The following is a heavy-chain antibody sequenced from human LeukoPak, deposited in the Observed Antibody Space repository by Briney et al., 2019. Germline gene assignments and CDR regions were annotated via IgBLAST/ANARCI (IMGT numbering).Heavy chain of an antibody. CDR1: GFTFSSYG. J-gene: IGHJ6*02. Sequence: GRSLRLSCAASGFTFSSYGMHWVRQAPGKGLEWVAVISYDGSNKYYADSVKGRFTISRDNSKNTLYLQMNSLRAENTAAYYCARDWVPCSGGSCKRGYYYYGMDVWGQGTTVTVSS. D-gene: IGHD2-15*01. CDR2: ISYDGSNK. CDR3: ARDWVPCSGGSCKRGYYYYGMDV. V-gene: IGHV3-30*03.